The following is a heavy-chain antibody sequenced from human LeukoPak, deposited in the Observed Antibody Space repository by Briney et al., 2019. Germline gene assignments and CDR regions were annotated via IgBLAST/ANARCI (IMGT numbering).Heavy chain of an antibody. J-gene: IGHJ4*02. D-gene: IGHD6-13*01. V-gene: IGHV3-23*01. Sequence: GGSLRLSCAASGFTFSSYGMSWVRQAPGKGLEWVSAISGSGGSTYYADSVKGRFTISRDNSKNTLYLQMNSLRAEDTAVYYCARWVSVAAAGFDYWGQGTLVTVSS. CDR3: ARWVSVAAAGFDY. CDR2: ISGSGGST. CDR1: GFTFSSYG.